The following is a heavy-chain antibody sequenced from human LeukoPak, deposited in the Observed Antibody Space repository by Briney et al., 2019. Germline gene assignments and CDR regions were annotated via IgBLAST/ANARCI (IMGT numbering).Heavy chain of an antibody. J-gene: IGHJ4*02. Sequence: SETLSLTCTVSGYSISSGYYWGWIRQPPGKGLEWIGSIYHSGSTYYNPSLKSRVTISVDTSKNQFSLKLSSVTAADTAVYYCARESRGWVNWDYWGQGTLVTVSS. D-gene: IGHD6-19*01. CDR2: IYHSGST. V-gene: IGHV4-38-2*02. CDR1: GYSISSGYY. CDR3: ARESRGWVNWDY.